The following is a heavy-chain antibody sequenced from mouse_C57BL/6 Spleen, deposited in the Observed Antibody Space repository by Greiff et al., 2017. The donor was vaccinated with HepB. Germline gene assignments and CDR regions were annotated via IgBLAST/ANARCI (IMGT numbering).Heavy chain of an antibody. J-gene: IGHJ1*03. V-gene: IGHV1-61*01. Sequence: QVKLQQSGAELVRPGSSVKLSCKASGYTFTSYWMDWVKQRPGQGLEWIGNIYPSDSETHYNQKFKDKATLTVDKSSSKAYMQLSSLTSEDSAVYYCARRDLVSYWYFDVWGTGTTVTVSS. CDR3: ARRDLVSYWYFDV. CDR2: IYPSDSET. CDR1: GYTFTSYW.